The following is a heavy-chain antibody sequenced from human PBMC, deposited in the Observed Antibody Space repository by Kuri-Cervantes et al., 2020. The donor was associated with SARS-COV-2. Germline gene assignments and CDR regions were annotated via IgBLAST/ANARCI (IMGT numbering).Heavy chain of an antibody. V-gene: IGHV3-49*04. D-gene: IGHD3-22*01. Sequence: GESLKISCAASGFTFGDYAMSWVRQAPGKGLEWVGFIRSKAYGGTTEDAAYVKGRFTISRYDSKSIAYLQMNSLKTEDTAVYYCTSRRSSGYYYHDHFDYWGQGTLVTVSS. CDR2: IRSKAYGGTT. CDR3: TSRRSSGYYYHDHFDY. J-gene: IGHJ4*02. CDR1: GFTFGDYA.